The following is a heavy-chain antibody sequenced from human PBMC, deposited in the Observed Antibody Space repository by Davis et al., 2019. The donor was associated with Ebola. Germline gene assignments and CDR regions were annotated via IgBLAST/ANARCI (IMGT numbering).Heavy chain of an antibody. D-gene: IGHD2-15*01. J-gene: IGHJ5*02. V-gene: IGHV1-46*01. CDR2: INPSGGST. CDR1: GYTFTSYY. CDR3: ARYLAATATGGFDP. Sequence: ASVKVSCKASGYTFTSYYMHWVRQASGQGLEWMGIINPSGGSTSYAQKFQGRVTITRDTSTSTVYMELSSLRSEDTAGYYCARYLAATATGGFDPWGQGTLVTVSS.